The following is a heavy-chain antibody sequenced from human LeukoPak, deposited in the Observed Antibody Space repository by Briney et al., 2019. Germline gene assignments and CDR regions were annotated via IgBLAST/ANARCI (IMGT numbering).Heavy chain of an antibody. V-gene: IGHV3-33*06. Sequence: TGGSLRLSCAASGFTFSSYVMHWVRQAPGKGLEWVAVIWYDGSNKYYADSVKGRFTISRDNSKNTLYLQMNSLRAEDTAVYYCAKDRASTGYYFDYWGQGTPVTVSS. CDR3: AKDRASTGYYFDY. CDR1: GFTFSSYV. D-gene: IGHD5/OR15-5a*01. CDR2: IWYDGSNK. J-gene: IGHJ4*02.